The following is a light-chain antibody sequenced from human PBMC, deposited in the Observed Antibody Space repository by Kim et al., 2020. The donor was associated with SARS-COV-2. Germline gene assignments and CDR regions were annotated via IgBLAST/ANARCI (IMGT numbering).Light chain of an antibody. CDR1: SRDVGGYNY. J-gene: IGLJ3*02. CDR2: DVS. V-gene: IGLV2-14*04. Sequence: GQSITISCPGTSRDVGGYNYVSWYQQHPGKAPKLMIYDVSKRPSGVSNRFSGSKSGNTASLTISGLQAEDEADYYCSSYTSSSTLVFGGGTKLTVL. CDR3: SSYTSSSTLV.